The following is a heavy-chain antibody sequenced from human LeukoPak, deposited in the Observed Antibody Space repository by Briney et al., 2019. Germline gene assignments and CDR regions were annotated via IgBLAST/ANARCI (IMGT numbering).Heavy chain of an antibody. J-gene: IGHJ6*02. V-gene: IGHV3-21*01. CDR1: GFTFSSYS. CDR3: ARDRGLGSSYGMDV. CDR2: ISSSSSYI. Sequence: GGSLRLSCAASGFTFSSYSMNWVRQAPGKGLEWVSSISSSSSYIYYADSVKGRFTISRDNAKSSLYLQMNSLRAEDTAVYYCARDRGLGSSYGMDVWGQGTTVTVSS. D-gene: IGHD3-10*01.